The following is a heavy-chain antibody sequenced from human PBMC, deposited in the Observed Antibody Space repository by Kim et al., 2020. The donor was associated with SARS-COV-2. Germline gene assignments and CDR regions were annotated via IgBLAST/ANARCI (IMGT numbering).Heavy chain of an antibody. CDR3: ARNPRRLAAGDYYYYGMDV. CDR1: GFTFNNYA. Sequence: GGSLRLSCVASGFTFNNYAMTWVRQTPGRGLEWVSVVSASGSRPYYPDYVKGRFTISRDNSKNTLYLQMHSLRVEDTALYYCARNPRRLAAGDYYYYGMDVGGLGTAVSVSS. D-gene: IGHD6-13*01. CDR2: VSASGSRP. V-gene: IGHV3-23*01. J-gene: IGHJ6*02.